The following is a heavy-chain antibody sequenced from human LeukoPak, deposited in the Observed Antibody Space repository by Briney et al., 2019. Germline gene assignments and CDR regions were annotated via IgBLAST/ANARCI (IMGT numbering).Heavy chain of an antibody. J-gene: IGHJ2*01. Sequence: GGSLRLSCAASGFTFSSYAMSWVRQAPGKGLEWVAVIWYDGSNKYYADSVKGRFTISRDNSKNTLYLQMNSLRAEDTAVYYCARDPGSSGPSGWVFDLWGRGTLVTVSS. CDR3: ARDPGSSGPSGWVFDL. D-gene: IGHD6-19*01. CDR2: IWYDGSNK. CDR1: GFTFSSYA. V-gene: IGHV3-33*08.